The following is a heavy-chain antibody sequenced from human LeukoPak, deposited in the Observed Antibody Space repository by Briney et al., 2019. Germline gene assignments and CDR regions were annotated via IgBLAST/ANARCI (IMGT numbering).Heavy chain of an antibody. V-gene: IGHV3-7*01. J-gene: IGHJ4*02. Sequence: GESLRLSCAASGFTFNTFWMTWLRQAPGKGLEWVANIHQEGRTKYYADSVKGRFTISRDNANNALNLQINSLRAKDTALYYCARGDGTSSGLYFHYWGQGTLVTVSS. CDR1: GFTFNTFW. CDR2: IHQEGRTK. D-gene: IGHD6-6*01. CDR3: ARGDGTSSGLYFHY.